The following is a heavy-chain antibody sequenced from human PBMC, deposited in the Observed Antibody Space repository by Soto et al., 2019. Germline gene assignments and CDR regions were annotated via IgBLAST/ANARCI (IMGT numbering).Heavy chain of an antibody. CDR1: GFTFSSYW. CDR3: ARNRGASGTDAFDI. J-gene: IGHJ3*02. Sequence: GGSLRLSCAASGFTFSSYWMSWVRQAPGKGLEWVANIKQDGSEKYYVVSVKGRFTISRDNAKNSLYLQMNSLRAEDMAVYYCARNRGASGTDAFDIWGQGTMVTVSS. CDR2: IKQDGSEK. D-gene: IGHD1-1*01. V-gene: IGHV3-7*03.